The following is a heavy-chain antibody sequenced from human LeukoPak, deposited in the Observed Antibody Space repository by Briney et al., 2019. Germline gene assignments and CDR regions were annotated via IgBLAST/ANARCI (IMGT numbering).Heavy chain of an antibody. J-gene: IGHJ5*02. D-gene: IGHD2-21*02. CDR3: AKDEDCMVSYNWFDP. CDR1: GFTFSSYA. Sequence: GGSLRLSCAASGFTFSSYAMSWVRQAPGKGLEWVSAISGSGGSTYYADSVKGRFTISRDNSKNTLYLQMNSLRAEDTAVYYCAKDEDCMVSYNWFDPWGQGTLVTVSS. CDR2: ISGSGGST. V-gene: IGHV3-23*01.